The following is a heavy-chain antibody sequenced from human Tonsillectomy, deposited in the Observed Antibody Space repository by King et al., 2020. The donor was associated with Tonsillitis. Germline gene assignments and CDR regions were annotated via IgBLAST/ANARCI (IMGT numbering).Heavy chain of an antibody. CDR2: IYPGDSDT. V-gene: IGHV5-51*03. CDR1: GYSFTSYW. Sequence: VQLVQSGAEVKKPGESLKISCKGSGYSFTSYWIGWVRQMPGKGLEWMGIIYPGDSDTRYSPSFQGQVTISADKSISTAYLQWSSLKASDTAMYYCARLEGVVVGAASRWDFGLWGRGSLVTVSS. J-gene: IGHJ2*01. D-gene: IGHD2-21*01. CDR3: ARLEGVVVGAASRWDFGL.